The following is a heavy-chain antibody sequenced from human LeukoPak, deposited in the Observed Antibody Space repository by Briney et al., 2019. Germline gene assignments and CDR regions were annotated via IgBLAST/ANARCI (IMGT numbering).Heavy chain of an antibody. D-gene: IGHD3-10*01. V-gene: IGHV1-46*01. Sequence: ASVKVSCKASRYTFTSYYMHGVRPAPGKGLEWMGIINPSGGSTSYAQKFQGRVTMTRDTSTSTVYMELSSLRSEDTAVYYCARGGYYGSGSYYPFDYWGQGTLVTVSS. J-gene: IGHJ4*02. CDR3: ARGGYYGSGSYYPFDY. CDR1: RYTFTSYY. CDR2: INPSGGST.